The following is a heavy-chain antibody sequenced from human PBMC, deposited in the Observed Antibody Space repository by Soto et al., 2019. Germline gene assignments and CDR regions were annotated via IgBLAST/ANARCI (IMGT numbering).Heavy chain of an antibody. CDR1: GDTFTSYG. Sequence: ASMKVSCKASGDTFTSYGISWVLQAPGQGLEWMGWISAYNANTNYGQKLQGRVTMTTDTSTSTAYMELRSLRSDDTAVYYCARALYDFWSGYYLRWGQGTLVTVSS. J-gene: IGHJ4*02. CDR3: ARALYDFWSGYYLR. D-gene: IGHD3-3*01. V-gene: IGHV1-18*01. CDR2: ISAYNANT.